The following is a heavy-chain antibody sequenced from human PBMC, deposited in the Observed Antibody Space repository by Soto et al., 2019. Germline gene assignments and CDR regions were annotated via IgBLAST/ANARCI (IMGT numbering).Heavy chain of an antibody. J-gene: IGHJ4*02. V-gene: IGHV3-30-3*01. Sequence: GGSLRLSCAASGFTFSSYAMHWVRQAPGKGLEWVAVISYDGSNKYYADSVKGRFTISRDNSKNTLYLQMNSLRAEDTAVYYCARSGYYYDSSGYPDYFDYWGQGTLVTVSS. D-gene: IGHD3-22*01. CDR3: ARSGYYYDSSGYPDYFDY. CDR1: GFTFSSYA. CDR2: ISYDGSNK.